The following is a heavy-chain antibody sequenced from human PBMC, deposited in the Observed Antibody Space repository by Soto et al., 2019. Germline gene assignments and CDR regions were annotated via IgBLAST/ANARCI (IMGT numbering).Heavy chain of an antibody. CDR2: IKQDGSEK. CDR3: ASMRGSSWYGSDFQH. CDR1: GFTFSSYW. Sequence: GGSLRLSCAASGFTFSSYWMSWVRQAPGKGLEWVANIKQDGSEKYYVDSVKGRFTISRDNAKNSLYLQMNSLRAEDTAVYYCASMRGSSWYGSDFQHWGQGTLVTVSS. V-gene: IGHV3-7*03. J-gene: IGHJ1*01. D-gene: IGHD6-13*01.